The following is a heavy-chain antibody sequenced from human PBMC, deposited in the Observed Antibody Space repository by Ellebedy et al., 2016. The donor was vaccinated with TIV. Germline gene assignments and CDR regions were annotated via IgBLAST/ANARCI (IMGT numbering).Heavy chain of an antibody. V-gene: IGHV3-66*01. D-gene: IGHD1-26*01. Sequence: GESLKISCAASGFTVSSNYLSWVRQAPGKGLEWVSVIYSGGSAYYADSVKGRFTISRANSKNTLYLQMNSLRAEDTAVYYCARVWGGSYLYDYWGQGTLVTVSS. CDR1: GFTVSSNY. CDR3: ARVWGGSYLYDY. J-gene: IGHJ4*02. CDR2: IYSGGSA.